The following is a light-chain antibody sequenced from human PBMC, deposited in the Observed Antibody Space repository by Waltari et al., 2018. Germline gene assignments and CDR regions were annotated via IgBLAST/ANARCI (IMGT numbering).Light chain of an antibody. V-gene: IGKV3-15*01. CDR1: QSVSSN. J-gene: IGKJ4*01. CDR3: QQYNNWPLT. CDR2: GAS. Sequence: ETVMTKSPATLSVSPGERATLSCRASQSVSSNLAWYQQKPGQAPRLLIYGASTSATGIPARFSGSGSGTEFTLTISSLQSEDFAVYYCQQYNNWPLTFGGGTKVEIK.